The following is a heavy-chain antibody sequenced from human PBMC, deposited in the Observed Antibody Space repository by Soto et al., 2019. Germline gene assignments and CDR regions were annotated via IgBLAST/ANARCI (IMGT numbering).Heavy chain of an antibody. D-gene: IGHD3-22*01. CDR1: GFTFSSYA. Sequence: PGGSLRLSCAASGFTFSSYAMSWVRQAPGKGLERVSAISGSGGSTYYADSVKGRFTISRDNSKNTLYLQMNSLRAEDTAVYYCARKDSYYYDSSGYWDRSAFVDYWGQGTLVTVSS. J-gene: IGHJ4*02. CDR2: ISGSGGST. CDR3: ARKDSYYYDSSGYWDRSAFVDY. V-gene: IGHV3-23*01.